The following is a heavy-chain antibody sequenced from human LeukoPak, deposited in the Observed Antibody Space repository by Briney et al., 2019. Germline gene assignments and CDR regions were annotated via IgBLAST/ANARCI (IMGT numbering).Heavy chain of an antibody. CDR1: GYTLTELS. Sequence: ASVKVSCKVSGYTLTELSMHWVRPAPGKGLEWMGGFDPEDGETIYAQKFQGRVTMTEDTSTDTAYMELSSLRSEDTAVYYCATVHPGYSSSWYGGYWGQGTLVTVSS. V-gene: IGHV1-24*01. CDR2: FDPEDGET. D-gene: IGHD6-13*01. CDR3: ATVHPGYSSSWYGGY. J-gene: IGHJ4*02.